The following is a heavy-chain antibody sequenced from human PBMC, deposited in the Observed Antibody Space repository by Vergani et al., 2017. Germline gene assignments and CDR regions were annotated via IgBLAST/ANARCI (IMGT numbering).Heavy chain of an antibody. D-gene: IGHD3-10*01. V-gene: IGHV1-69*12. CDR1: GGTFSSYA. CDR3: ASAGGSGGRYYYYGMDV. Sequence: QVQLVQSGAEVKKPGSSVKVSCKASGGTFSSYAISWVRQAPGQGLEWMGGIIPIVGTANYAQQFQGRVTITADESTSTAYMELSSLRSEDTAVYYCASAGGSGGRYYYYGMDVWGQGTTVTVSS. CDR2: IIPIVGTA. J-gene: IGHJ6*02.